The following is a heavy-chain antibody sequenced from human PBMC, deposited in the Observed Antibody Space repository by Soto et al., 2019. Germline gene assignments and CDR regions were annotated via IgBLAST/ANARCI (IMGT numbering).Heavy chain of an antibody. Sequence: QVQLVESGGGVVQPGRSLRLSCAASGFTFSSYGMHWVRQAPGKGLEWVAVIWYDGSNKYYADSVKGRFTISRDNSKNTLYLQMNSLRAEDTAVSYCARPLIVGATTVVRTGFDYWGQGTLVTVSS. J-gene: IGHJ4*02. V-gene: IGHV3-33*01. CDR3: ARPLIVGATTVVRTGFDY. CDR2: IWYDGSNK. D-gene: IGHD1-26*01. CDR1: GFTFSSYG.